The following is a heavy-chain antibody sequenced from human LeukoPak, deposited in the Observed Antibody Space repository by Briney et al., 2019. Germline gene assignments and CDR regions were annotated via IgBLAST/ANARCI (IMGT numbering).Heavy chain of an antibody. CDR1: GGSISSYY. J-gene: IGHJ4*02. Sequence: SETLSLTCTVSGGSISSYYWSWIRQPAGKGLEWIGRIYTSGSTNYNPSLKSRVTMPVDTSKNQFSLKLSSVTAADTAVYYCARDIRMWEPQGGYYFDYWGQGTLVTVSS. CDR3: ARDIRMWEPQGGYYFDY. V-gene: IGHV4-4*07. D-gene: IGHD1-26*01. CDR2: IYTSGST.